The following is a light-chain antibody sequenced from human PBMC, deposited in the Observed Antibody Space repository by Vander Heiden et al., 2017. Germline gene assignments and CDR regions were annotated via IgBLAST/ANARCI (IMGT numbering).Light chain of an antibody. CDR3: QQDGSSRPST. CDR2: GAS. CDR1: QSVSSSY. Sequence: EIVLTQSPGTLSLSPGERATLSCRASQSVSSSYLAWYQQKPGQAPRLLIYGASSRATGIPDRFTGSGFGTDFTLTISRREPEDFALYYCQQDGSSRPSTFGQGTKVEIK. V-gene: IGKV3-20*01. J-gene: IGKJ2*01.